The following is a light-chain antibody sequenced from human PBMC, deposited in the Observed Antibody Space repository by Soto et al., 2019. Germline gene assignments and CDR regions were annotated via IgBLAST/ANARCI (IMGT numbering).Light chain of an antibody. J-gene: IGKJ1*01. CDR2: DAS. Sequence: EIILPQSPATLSLSPGESSTLSCRASQSVSSSYLAWYQQRPGQAHRLLINDASRRATGIPDRFSGSGSGTEFTLTISSLQPDEFATYYCKHYNSYSEAVGKGTKVDIK. CDR1: QSVSSSY. CDR3: KHYNSYSEA. V-gene: IGKV3D-20*02.